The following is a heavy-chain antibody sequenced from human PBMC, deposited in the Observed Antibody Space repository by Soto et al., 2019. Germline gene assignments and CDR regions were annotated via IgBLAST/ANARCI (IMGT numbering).Heavy chain of an antibody. CDR3: ARLIPIYPDSSGSPNWFDP. Sequence: ESLKISCKGSGYSFTSYWIGWVRQMPGKGLEWMGIIYPGDSDTRYSPSFQGQVTISADKSISTAYLQWSSLKASDTAMYYCARLIPIYPDSSGSPNWFDPCGQGTLVTVSS. D-gene: IGHD3-22*01. CDR1: GYSFTSYW. CDR2: IYPGDSDT. J-gene: IGHJ5*02. V-gene: IGHV5-51*01.